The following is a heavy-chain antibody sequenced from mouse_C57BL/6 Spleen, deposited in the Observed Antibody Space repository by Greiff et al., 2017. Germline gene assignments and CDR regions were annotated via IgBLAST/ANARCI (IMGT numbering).Heavy chain of an antibody. V-gene: IGHV1-53*01. CDR2: INPSNGGT. Sequence: VQLQQPGTELVKPGASVKLSCKASGYTFTSYWMHWVKQRPGQGLEWIGNINPSNGGTNYNEKFKSKATLTVDKSSSTAYMQLSSLTSEDSAVYYCAADGYYVGYAMDYWGQGTSVTVSS. J-gene: IGHJ4*01. CDR1: GYTFTSYW. D-gene: IGHD2-3*01. CDR3: AADGYYVGYAMDY.